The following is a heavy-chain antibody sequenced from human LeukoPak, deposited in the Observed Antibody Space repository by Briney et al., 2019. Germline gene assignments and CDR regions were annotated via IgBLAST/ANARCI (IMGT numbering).Heavy chain of an antibody. Sequence: PGGSLRLSCAASGFTFSSYAMSWVRQAPGKGLEWVSAISGSGGSTYYADSVKGRFTISRDNSKNTLYLQMNSLRAEDTAVYYCARVHHYYDILTGYGEYFCDSWGQGTLVTVSS. CDR3: ARVHHYYDILTGYGEYFCDS. CDR2: ISGSGGST. CDR1: GFTFSSYA. D-gene: IGHD3-9*01. V-gene: IGHV3-23*01. J-gene: IGHJ4*02.